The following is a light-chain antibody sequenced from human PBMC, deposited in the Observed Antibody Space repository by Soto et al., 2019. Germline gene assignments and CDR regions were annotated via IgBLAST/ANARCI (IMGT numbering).Light chain of an antibody. CDR2: EVS. CDR3: NSYTSSFNYV. J-gene: IGLJ1*01. Sequence: QSVLTQPASVSGSPGQSITISCTGTSSDVGAYNYVSWYQQHPGKAPKLMIYEVSNRPSGVSNRFSGSKSGNTASLTISGLQAEDEADYYCNSYTSSFNYVFGSGTKLTVL. V-gene: IGLV2-14*01. CDR1: SSDVGAYNY.